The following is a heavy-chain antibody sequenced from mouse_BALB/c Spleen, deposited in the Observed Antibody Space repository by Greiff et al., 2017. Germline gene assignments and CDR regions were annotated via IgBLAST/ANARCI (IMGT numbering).Heavy chain of an antibody. J-gene: IGHJ4*01. V-gene: IGHV5-6*01. CDR3: ARHGYYGSRHAMDY. CDR1: GFTFSSYG. Sequence: EVMLVESGGDLVKPGGSLKLSCAASGFTFSSYGMSWVRQTPDKRLEWVATISSGGSYTYYPDSVKGRFTISSDNAKNTLYLKMSSLKSEDTAMYYCARHGYYGSRHAMDYWGQGTSVTVSS. CDR2: ISSGGSYT. D-gene: IGHD1-1*01.